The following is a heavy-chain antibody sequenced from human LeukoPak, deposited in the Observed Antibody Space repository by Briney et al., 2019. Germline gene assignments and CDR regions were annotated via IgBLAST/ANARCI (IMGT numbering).Heavy chain of an antibody. CDR2: TYYRSKWYN. D-gene: IGHD3-10*01. Sequence: SQTLPLTCAISGDSVSSNSAAWNWIRQSPSRGLEWLGRTYYRSKWYNDYAVSVKSRITINPDTSKNQFSLQLNSVTPEDTAVYYCAREVLWFGELSLYNWFDPWGQGTLVTVSS. V-gene: IGHV6-1*01. CDR3: AREVLWFGELSLYNWFDP. J-gene: IGHJ5*02. CDR1: GDSVSSNSAA.